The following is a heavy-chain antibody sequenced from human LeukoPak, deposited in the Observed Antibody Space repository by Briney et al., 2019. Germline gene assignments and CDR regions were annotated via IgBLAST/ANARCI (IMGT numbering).Heavy chain of an antibody. CDR2: IYTGGST. CDR3: ARGLDISECFQH. J-gene: IGHJ1*01. CDR1: GFTVSINY. V-gene: IGHV3-53*01. D-gene: IGHD2-15*01. Sequence: GGSLRLSCAASGFTVSINYMSWVRQAPKKGLEWVSVIYTGGSTYYSNSVKGRFTISRDNSKNTLYLQMYTLRAEDTPTYYCARGLDISECFQHWGQGTLVTVSS.